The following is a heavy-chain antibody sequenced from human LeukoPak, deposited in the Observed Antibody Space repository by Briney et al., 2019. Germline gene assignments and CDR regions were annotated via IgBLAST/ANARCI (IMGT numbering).Heavy chain of an antibody. CDR1: GFTFSSYA. CDR2: ISGNGDKT. Sequence: GGSLRLSCAASGFTFSSYAMHWVRLAPGKGPEYVAAISGNGDKTHYGSSVQGRFTVSRDNSKNTLYLQMGSLRTEDMAVYYCARAPPLERIGWYGEDEFRGQGTLVTVSS. CDR3: ARAPPLERIGWYGEDEF. J-gene: IGHJ1*01. V-gene: IGHV3-64*01. D-gene: IGHD6-19*01.